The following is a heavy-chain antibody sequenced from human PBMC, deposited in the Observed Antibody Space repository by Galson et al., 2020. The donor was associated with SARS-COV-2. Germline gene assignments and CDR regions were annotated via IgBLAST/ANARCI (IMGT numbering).Heavy chain of an antibody. CDR3: ARDPSDWTFFDY. D-gene: IGHD1-1*01. CDR1: GDNVSSNRAA. J-gene: IGHJ4*02. CDR2: TYYRSKWNN. Sequence: SESLSLTCAISGDNVSSNRAAWNWIRQSPSRGPEWLRRTYYRSKWNNDYAVSMKGRLIINAGTSENQFSLQLDSVTPEDTAVYYCARDPSDWTFFDYWGQGTLVTVSS. V-gene: IGHV6-1*01.